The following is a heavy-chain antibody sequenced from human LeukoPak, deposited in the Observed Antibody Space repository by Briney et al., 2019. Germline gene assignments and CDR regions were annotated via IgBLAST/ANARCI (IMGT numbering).Heavy chain of an antibody. Sequence: SETLSLTCSVSGGSISSSSYYWVWIRQPPGKGLEWIGNVYYRGNTYYNPSLKSRVTISVDTSKNQFSLKLSSVNAADTAVYYCARHRYLWPNYWYFDLWGRGTLVTVSS. CDR2: VYYRGNT. CDR1: GGSISSSSYY. CDR3: ARHRYLWPNYWYFDL. D-gene: IGHD1-14*01. V-gene: IGHV4-39*07. J-gene: IGHJ2*01.